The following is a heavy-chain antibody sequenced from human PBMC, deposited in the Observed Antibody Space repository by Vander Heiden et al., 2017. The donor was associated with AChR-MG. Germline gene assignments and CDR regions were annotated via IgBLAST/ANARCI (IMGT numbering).Heavy chain of an antibody. CDR3: TTPGGYDSSGYDY. V-gene: IGHV3-15*01. J-gene: IGHJ4*02. CDR2: IKSKTDGGTT. CDR1: GFTFSNAW. Sequence: EVQLVESGGGLVKPGGSLRLSCAASGFTFSNAWMSWVRQAPGKGLEWVGRIKSKTDGGTTDYAAPVKGRFTISRDDSKNTLYLQMNSLKTEDTAVYYCTTPGGYDSSGYDYWGQGTLVTVSS. D-gene: IGHD3-22*01.